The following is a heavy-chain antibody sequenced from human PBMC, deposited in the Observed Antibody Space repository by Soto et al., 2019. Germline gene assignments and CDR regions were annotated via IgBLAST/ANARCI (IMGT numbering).Heavy chain of an antibody. Sequence: PSETLSLTCTVSGGSISSYYWSWIRQPPGKGLEWIGYIYYSGSTNYNPSLKSRVTISVDTSKNQFSLKLSSVTAADTAVYYCAVTLEERVIGWFDPWGQGTLVTVSS. D-gene: IGHD3-10*01. CDR2: IYYSGST. CDR1: GGSISSYY. CDR3: AVTLEERVIGWFDP. V-gene: IGHV4-59*01. J-gene: IGHJ5*02.